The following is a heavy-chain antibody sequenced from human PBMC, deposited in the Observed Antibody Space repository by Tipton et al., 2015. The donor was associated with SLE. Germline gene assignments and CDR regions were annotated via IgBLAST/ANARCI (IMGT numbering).Heavy chain of an antibody. Sequence: GSLRLSCAASGFTFSSYEMNWVRQAPGKGLEWVSYISSSGSTIYYADSVKGRFTISRDNAKNSLYLQMNSLRAEDTAVYYCARDRGLSPDRGHDAFDIWGQGTMVTVSS. CDR3: ARDRGLSPDRGHDAFDI. CDR2: ISSSGSTI. J-gene: IGHJ3*02. CDR1: GFTFSSYE. V-gene: IGHV3-48*03. D-gene: IGHD3-16*02.